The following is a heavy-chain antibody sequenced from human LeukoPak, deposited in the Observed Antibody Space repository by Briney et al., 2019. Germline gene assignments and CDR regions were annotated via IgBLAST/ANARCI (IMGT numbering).Heavy chain of an antibody. Sequence: GGSLRLSCAASGFTFSSYSMNWVRQAPGKGLEWVSYISSSSSTYYADSVKGRFTISRDNAKNSLYLQMNSLRDEDTAVYYCAKEAGCGLDYWGQGTLVTVSS. V-gene: IGHV3-48*02. CDR2: ISSSSST. J-gene: IGHJ4*02. CDR3: AKEAGCGLDY. D-gene: IGHD2-21*01. CDR1: GFTFSSYS.